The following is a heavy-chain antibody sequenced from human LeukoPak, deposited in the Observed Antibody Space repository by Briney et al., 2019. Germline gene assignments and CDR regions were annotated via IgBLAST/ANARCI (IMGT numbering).Heavy chain of an antibody. CDR1: GFTFSSYA. J-gene: IGHJ6*03. Sequence: GGSLRLSCAASGFTFSSYAMSWVRQAPGKGLEWVSAISGSGGSTYYADSVKGRFTISGDNSKNTLYLQMNSLRAEDTAVYYCAKGVGYYDSSGYYWYYYYYMDVWGKGTTVTVSS. CDR2: ISGSGGST. V-gene: IGHV3-23*01. CDR3: AKGVGYYDSSGYYWYYYYYMDV. D-gene: IGHD3-22*01.